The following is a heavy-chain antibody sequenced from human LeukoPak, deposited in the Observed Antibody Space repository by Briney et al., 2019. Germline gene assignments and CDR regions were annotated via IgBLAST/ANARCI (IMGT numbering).Heavy chain of an antibody. V-gene: IGHV3-30*03. D-gene: IGHD6-19*01. CDR3: ARDRLVRGWDY. CDR1: GFTFSSYG. J-gene: IGHJ4*02. Sequence: PGGSLRLSCAASGFTFSSYGMHWVRQAPGKGLEWVAVISYDGSNKYYADSVKGRFTISRDNSKNTLYLQMNSLRAEDTAVYYCARDRLVRGWDYWGQGTLVTVSS. CDR2: ISYDGSNK.